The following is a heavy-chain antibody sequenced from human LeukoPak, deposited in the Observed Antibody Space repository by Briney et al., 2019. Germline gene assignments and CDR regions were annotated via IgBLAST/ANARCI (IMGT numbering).Heavy chain of an antibody. J-gene: IGHJ3*02. D-gene: IGHD1-26*01. CDR1: GFTFSGSA. V-gene: IGHV3-73*01. CDR2: IRSKANSYAT. Sequence: GGSLRLSCAASGFTFSGSAMHWVRQASGKGLEWVGRIRSKANSYATAYAASVKGRFTISRDDSKNTAYLQMNSLKTEDTAVYYCTRRGRTLNDAFDIWGQGTMVTVSS. CDR3: TRRGRTLNDAFDI.